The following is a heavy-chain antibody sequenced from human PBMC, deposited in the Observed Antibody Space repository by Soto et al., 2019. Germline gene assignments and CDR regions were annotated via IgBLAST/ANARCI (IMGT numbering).Heavy chain of an antibody. D-gene: IGHD3-3*01. J-gene: IGHJ5*02. V-gene: IGHV3-21*01. Sequence: GGSLRLSCAASGFTFSSYSMNWVRQAPGKGLEWVSSISSSSYIYYADSVKGRFTISRDNAKNSLYLQMNSLRAEDTAVYYCAREVDAYDFWSGHYTDNNWFDPWGQGTLVTVSS. CDR2: ISSSSYI. CDR1: GFTFSSYS. CDR3: AREVDAYDFWSGHYTDNNWFDP.